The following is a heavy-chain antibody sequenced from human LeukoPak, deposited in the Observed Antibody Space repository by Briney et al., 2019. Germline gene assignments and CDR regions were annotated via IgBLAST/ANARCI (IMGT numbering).Heavy chain of an antibody. J-gene: IGHJ5*02. Sequence: QPGGSLRLSCAASGFTFSSYGMHWVRQAPGKGLEWVAVISYDGSNKYYADSVKGRFTISRDNSKNTLYLQMNSLRAEDTAVYYCAKGERWLQFDWFDPWGQGTLVTVSS. D-gene: IGHD5-24*01. CDR3: AKGERWLQFDWFDP. V-gene: IGHV3-30*18. CDR2: ISYDGSNK. CDR1: GFTFSSYG.